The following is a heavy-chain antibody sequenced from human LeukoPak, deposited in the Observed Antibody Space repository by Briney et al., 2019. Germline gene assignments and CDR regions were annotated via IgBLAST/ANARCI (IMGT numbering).Heavy chain of an antibody. Sequence: PGGSLRLSCAAPGFTFSSYNMNWIRQAPGKGLEWVSSISSSSIYYADSLKGRFTISRDNAKNSLYLQMNSLRAEDTAVYYCARDSDLVRGVTPYYFDYWGQGTLVTVSS. CDR1: GFTFSSYN. J-gene: IGHJ4*02. CDR2: ISSSSI. CDR3: ARDSDLVRGVTPYYFDY. D-gene: IGHD3-10*01. V-gene: IGHV3-21*01.